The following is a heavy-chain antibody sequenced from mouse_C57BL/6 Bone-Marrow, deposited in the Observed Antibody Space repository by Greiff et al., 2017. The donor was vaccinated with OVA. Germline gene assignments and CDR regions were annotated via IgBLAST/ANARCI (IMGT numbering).Heavy chain of an antibody. D-gene: IGHD2-13*01. J-gene: IGHJ1*03. Sequence: EVKLMESGAGLVKPGGSLKLSCAASGFTFSSYAMSWVRQTPEKRLEWVAYISSGGDYIYYADTVKGRFTISRDNARTTLYLQMSSLKSEDTAMYYYTRERMTTTPHWYFDVWGTGTTVTVSS. CDR2: ISSGGDYI. V-gene: IGHV5-9-1*02. CDR1: GFTFSSYA. CDR3: TRERMTTTPHWYFDV.